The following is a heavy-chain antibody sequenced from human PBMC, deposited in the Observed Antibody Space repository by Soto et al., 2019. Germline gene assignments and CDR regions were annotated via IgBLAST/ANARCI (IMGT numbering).Heavy chain of an antibody. CDR3: ASLGYCTNGVCYKHFDY. D-gene: IGHD2-8*01. V-gene: IGHV1-69*02. CDR2: IIPILGIA. J-gene: IGHJ4*02. Sequence: SVKVSCKASGGTFSSYTISWVRQAPGQGLEWMGRIIPILGIANYAQKFQGRVTITADKSTSTAYMELSSLRSEDTAVYYCASLGYCTNGVCYKHFDYWGQGTLVTVSS. CDR1: GGTFSSYT.